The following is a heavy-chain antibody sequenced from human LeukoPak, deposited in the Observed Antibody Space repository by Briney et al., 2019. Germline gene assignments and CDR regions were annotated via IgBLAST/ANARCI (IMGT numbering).Heavy chain of an antibody. CDR2: IKQDGSEK. CDR3: ARRGKVGATNSPYFDY. D-gene: IGHD1-26*01. V-gene: IGHV3-7*01. Sequence: AGGSLRLSCAASGFIFSNYAMSWVRQAPGKGLEWVANIKQDGSEKYYVDSVKGRFTISRDNAKNSLYLQMNSLRAEDTAVYYCARRGKVGATNSPYFDYWGQGTLVTVSS. J-gene: IGHJ4*02. CDR1: GFIFSNYA.